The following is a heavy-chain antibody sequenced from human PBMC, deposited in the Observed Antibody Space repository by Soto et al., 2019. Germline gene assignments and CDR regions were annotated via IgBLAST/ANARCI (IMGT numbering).Heavy chain of an antibody. V-gene: IGHV4-34*01. CDR1: GGSFSGYY. Sequence: SETLSLTCAVYGGSFSGYYWSWIRQPPGKGLEWIGEINHSGSTNYNPSLKSRVTISVDTSKNQFSLKLSSVTAADMAVYYCARANRPITMTYLNWFDPWGQGTLVTVSS. CDR3: ARANRPITMTYLNWFDP. D-gene: IGHD3-22*01. CDR2: INHSGST. J-gene: IGHJ5*02.